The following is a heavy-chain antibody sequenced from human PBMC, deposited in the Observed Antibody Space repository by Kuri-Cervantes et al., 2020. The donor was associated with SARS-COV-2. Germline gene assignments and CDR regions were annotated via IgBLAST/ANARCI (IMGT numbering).Heavy chain of an antibody. CDR1: GGSISSYY. CDR3: ARAPSNWNYSGWYFDL. J-gene: IGHJ2*01. Sequence: SETLSLTCTVSGGSISSYYWSWIRQPPGKGLEWIGYIYYSGSTNYNPSLKSRVTISVDTSKNQFSLKLSSVTAADTAVYYCARAPSNWNYSGWYFDLWGRGTLVTVSS. D-gene: IGHD1-7*01. CDR2: IYYSGST. V-gene: IGHV4-59*01.